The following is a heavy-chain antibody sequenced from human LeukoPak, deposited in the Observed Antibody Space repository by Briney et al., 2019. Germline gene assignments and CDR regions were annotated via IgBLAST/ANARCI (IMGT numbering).Heavy chain of an antibody. CDR1: GASMSSYY. CDR2: IYTDGST. CDR3: TTYRQQLAFDT. V-gene: IGHV4-4*07. D-gene: IGHD6-13*01. J-gene: IGHJ4*02. Sequence: PSETLSLTCTVSGASMSSYYWSWTRQSAGKGLEWIGRIYTDGSTNYSPSLKSRVTMSVDTSKKQFSLKLNSVTAADTAVYYCTTYRQQLAFDTWGQGTLVTVSS.